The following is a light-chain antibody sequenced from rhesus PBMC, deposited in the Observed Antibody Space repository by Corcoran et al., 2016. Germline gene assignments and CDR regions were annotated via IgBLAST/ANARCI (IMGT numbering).Light chain of an antibody. J-gene: IGKJ1*01. CDR2: KAA. CDR1: QGISSW. V-gene: IGKV1-21*01. Sequence: DIQMTQSPSSLSASVGDRVTITCRATQGISSWLAWYQQKPGKAPKLLIYKAASLQSGVPSRFSGSGSGTDFTLTISSLQPEDCAIYYCQQYNSAPPTFGQGTKVEIK. CDR3: QQYNSAPPT.